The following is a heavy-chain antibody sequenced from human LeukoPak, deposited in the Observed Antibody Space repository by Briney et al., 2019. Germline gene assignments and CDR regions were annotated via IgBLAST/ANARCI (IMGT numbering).Heavy chain of an antibody. CDR3: ARGQPVVVTSASMDV. CDR2: ISAYNGNT. CDR1: GYTFTSYG. J-gene: IGHJ6*02. V-gene: IGHV1-18*01. D-gene: IGHD2-21*02. Sequence: ASVKVSCKASGYTFTSYGISWVRQAPGQGLEWMGWISAYNGNTNYAQKLQGRVTMTTDTSTSTAYMELRSLRSDDTAVYYCARGQPVVVTSASMDVWGQGTTVTVSS.